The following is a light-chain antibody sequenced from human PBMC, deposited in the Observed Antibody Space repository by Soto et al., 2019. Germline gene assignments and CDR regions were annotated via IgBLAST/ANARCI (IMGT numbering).Light chain of an antibody. Sequence: IVLTQSPGTLSLSPGERATLSCRASQSVSSSYLAWYQQKPGQAPRPLIYGASSRATGIPDRFSGSGSGTDFTLTISRLEPEDFAVYYCQQYGSSRWTFGQGTKVEIK. J-gene: IGKJ1*01. CDR3: QQYGSSRWT. CDR1: QSVSSSY. CDR2: GAS. V-gene: IGKV3-20*01.